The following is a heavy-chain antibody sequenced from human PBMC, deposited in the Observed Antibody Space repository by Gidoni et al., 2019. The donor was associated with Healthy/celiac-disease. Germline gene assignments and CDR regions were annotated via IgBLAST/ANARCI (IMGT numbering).Heavy chain of an antibody. CDR1: GGSFSGYY. CDR2: INHSGST. Sequence: QVQLQQWGAGLLKPSETLSLTCAVYGGSFSGYYWSWIRQPPGKGLEWIGEINHSGSTNYNPSLKSRVTISADTSKNQFSLKLSSVTAADTAVYYCARVKGWAAAGTFDYWGQGTLVTVSS. J-gene: IGHJ4*02. CDR3: ARVKGWAAAGTFDY. D-gene: IGHD6-13*01. V-gene: IGHV4-34*01.